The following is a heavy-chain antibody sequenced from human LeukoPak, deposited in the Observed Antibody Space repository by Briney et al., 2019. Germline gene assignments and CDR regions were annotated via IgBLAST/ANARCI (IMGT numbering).Heavy chain of an antibody. Sequence: GGSLRLSCAASGFTFSSYWKNWVRQAPGKGLEWVANIKQDGSEKYYVDSVKGRFTISRDNAKNSLYLQMNSLRVEDTAVYYCAREYVDIVPMGSFDYWGQGTLVTVSS. J-gene: IGHJ4*02. CDR1: GFTFSSYW. CDR2: IKQDGSEK. V-gene: IGHV3-7*01. D-gene: IGHD5-12*01. CDR3: AREYVDIVPMGSFDY.